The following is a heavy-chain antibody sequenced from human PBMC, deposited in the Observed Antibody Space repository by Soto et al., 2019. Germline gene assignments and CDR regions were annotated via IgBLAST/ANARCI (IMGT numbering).Heavy chain of an antibody. CDR2: IYWDDDK. CDR3: AHRIPYYHILTGYYTRDWFDP. Sequence: QITLKESGPTLVKPTQTLTLTCTFSGFSLSTSGVGVGWIRQPPGKALEWLALIYWDDDKRYSPSLKSRLTITKYTSTXXVXLXXTNMDPVDTATYYCAHRIPYYHILTGYYTRDWFDPWGQGTLVTVSS. V-gene: IGHV2-5*02. J-gene: IGHJ5*02. D-gene: IGHD3-9*01. CDR1: GFSLSTSGVG.